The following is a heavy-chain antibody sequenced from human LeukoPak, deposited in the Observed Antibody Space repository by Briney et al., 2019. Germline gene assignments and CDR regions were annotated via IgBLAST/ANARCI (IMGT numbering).Heavy chain of an antibody. CDR3: ALIAVAGRSGGVDY. CDR2: IYYSGST. J-gene: IGHJ4*02. D-gene: IGHD6-19*01. Sequence: SETLSLTCTVSGGSISSYYWSWIRQPPGKGLEWIGYIYYSGSTNYNPSLKSRVTISVDTSKNQFSLKLSSVTAADTAVYYCALIAVAGRSGGVDYWGQGTLVTVS. V-gene: IGHV4-59*08. CDR1: GGSISSYY.